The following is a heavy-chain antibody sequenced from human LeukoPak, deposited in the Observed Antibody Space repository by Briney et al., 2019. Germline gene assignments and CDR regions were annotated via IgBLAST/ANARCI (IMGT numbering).Heavy chain of an antibody. V-gene: IGHV3-53*01. CDR1: GFTVSSNY. Sequence: PGGSLRLSCAASGFTVSSNYMSWVRQAPGKGLEWVSVIYSGGSTYYADSVKDRFTISRDNSKNTLYLQMNSLRAEDTAVYYCAREIIQLPGYDYWGQGTLVTVSS. J-gene: IGHJ4*02. CDR3: AREIIQLPGYDY. CDR2: IYSGGST. D-gene: IGHD5-18*01.